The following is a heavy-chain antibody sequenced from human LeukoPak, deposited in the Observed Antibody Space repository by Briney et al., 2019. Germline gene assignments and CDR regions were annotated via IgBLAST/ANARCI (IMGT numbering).Heavy chain of an antibody. CDR1: CGSISSYY. J-gene: IGHJ5*02. Sequence: PSETLSLTCTVSCGSISSYYWTWIRQPAGKGLEWIGRIDATGSSIYNPSLRSRVTMSLNTSKNQFSLNLSSVTAADTAVYYCATGPTWLDPWGQGTLVPSPQ. CDR2: IDATGSS. V-gene: IGHV4-4*07. CDR3: ATGPTWLDP.